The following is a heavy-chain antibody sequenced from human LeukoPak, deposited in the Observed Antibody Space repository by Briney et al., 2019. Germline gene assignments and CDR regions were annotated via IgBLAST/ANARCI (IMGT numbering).Heavy chain of an antibody. CDR2: INHSGST. J-gene: IGHJ4*02. Sequence: SETLSLTCAVYGGSFSGYYWSWIRQPPGKGLEWIGEINHSGSTNYNPSLKSRGTISVDTSKNQFSLKLSSVTAADTAVYYCAGGYYDSSGYYPIDYWGQGTLVTVSS. D-gene: IGHD3-22*01. V-gene: IGHV4-34*01. CDR3: AGGYYDSSGYYPIDY. CDR1: GGSFSGYY.